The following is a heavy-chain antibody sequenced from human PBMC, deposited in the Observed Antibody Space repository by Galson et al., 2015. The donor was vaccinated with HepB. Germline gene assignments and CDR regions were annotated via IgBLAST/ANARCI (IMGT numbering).Heavy chain of an antibody. CDR1: GDSVSSNSAA. Sequence: CAISGDSVSSNSAAWNWIRQSPSRGLEWLGRTYSMSKWYNDYAVSVKSRITINPDTSKNQFSLQLNSVTPDDTAVYYCARGWFGEFSWLGSWGQGTLVTVSS. D-gene: IGHD3-10*01. CDR3: ARGWFGEFSWLGS. CDR2: TYSMSKWYN. J-gene: IGHJ4*02. V-gene: IGHV6-1*01.